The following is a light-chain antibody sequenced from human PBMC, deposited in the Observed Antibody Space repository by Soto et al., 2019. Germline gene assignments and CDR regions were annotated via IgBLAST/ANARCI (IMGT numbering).Light chain of an antibody. CDR2: ANY. J-gene: IGLJ2*01. CDR1: SSNIGAGYD. CDR3: QSYDSSLSGSV. V-gene: IGLV1-40*01. Sequence: QSVLTQPPSVSGAPGQRVTISCTGSSSNIGAGYDVHWYQQFPGTAPKLLIYANYNRPSGVPDRFSGSKSGTSASLAITGLQAEDEADYYCQSYDSSLSGSVFGGGTQLSVL.